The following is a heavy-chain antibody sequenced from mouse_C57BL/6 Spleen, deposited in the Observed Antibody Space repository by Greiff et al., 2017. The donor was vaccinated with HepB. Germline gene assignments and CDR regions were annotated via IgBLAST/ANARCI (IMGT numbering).Heavy chain of an antibody. CDR1: GYTFTDYN. CDR2: INPNNGGT. V-gene: IGHV1-22*01. Sequence: VQLKESGPELVKPGASVKMSCKASGYTFTDYNMHWVKQSHGKSLEWIGYINPNNGGTSYNQKFKGKATLTVNKSSSTAYMELRSLTSEDSAVYYCARSDYYGSKDYFDYWGQGTTLTVSS. J-gene: IGHJ2*01. CDR3: ARSDYYGSKDYFDY. D-gene: IGHD1-1*01.